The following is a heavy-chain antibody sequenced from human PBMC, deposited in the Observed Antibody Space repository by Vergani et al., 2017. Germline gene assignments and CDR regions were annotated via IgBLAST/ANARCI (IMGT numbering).Heavy chain of an antibody. CDR3: ARAVRRVWDYYGLDV. D-gene: IGHD1-1*01. V-gene: IGHV7-4-1*02. Sequence: QVQLVQSGSELKKPGASVKVSCKASGYTFTNHAMNWVRQAPGQGLEWMGWINTDTGNPTYAQGFTGRFVFSLDTSVSTAYLQISGPKADDTAVYYCARAVRRVWDYYGLDVWGQGTTVTVSS. CDR1: GYTFTNHA. CDR2: INTDTGNP. J-gene: IGHJ6*02.